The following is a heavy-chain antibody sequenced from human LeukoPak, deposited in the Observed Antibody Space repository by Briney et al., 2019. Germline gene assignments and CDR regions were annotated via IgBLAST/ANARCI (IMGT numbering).Heavy chain of an antibody. J-gene: IGHJ3*02. V-gene: IGHV3-30*02. CDR3: AKDRDYYDSRGAFDI. D-gene: IGHD3-22*01. Sequence: GGSLRLSCAASGFTFSNYGMHWVRQAPGKGLEWVTLIRFDGANKYYADSVKGRFTISRDNSKSTLYLQMNSLRAEDTAVYYCAKDRDYYDSRGAFDIWGQGTMVTVSS. CDR2: IRFDGANK. CDR1: GFTFSNYG.